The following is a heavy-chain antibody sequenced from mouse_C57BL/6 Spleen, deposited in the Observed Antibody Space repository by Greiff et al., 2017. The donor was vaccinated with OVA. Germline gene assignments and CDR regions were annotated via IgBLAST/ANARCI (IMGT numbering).Heavy chain of an antibody. J-gene: IGHJ3*01. CDR3: ARGDYDGGFAY. V-gene: IGHV3-1*01. CDR1: GYSITSGYD. CDR2: ISYSGST. Sequence: EVQLVESGPGMVKPSQSLSLTCTVTGYSITSGYDWHWIRHFPGNKLEWMGYISYSGSTNYNPSLKSRISITHDTSKNHFFLKLNSVTTEDTATYYCARGDYDGGFAYWGQGTLVTVSA. D-gene: IGHD2-4*01.